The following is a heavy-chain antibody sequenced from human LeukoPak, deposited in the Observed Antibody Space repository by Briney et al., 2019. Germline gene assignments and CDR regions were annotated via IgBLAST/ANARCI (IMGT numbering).Heavy chain of an antibody. CDR2: IYCSGST. D-gene: IGHD1-7*01. J-gene: IGHJ4*02. CDR3: ARGRWNYGLDY. CDR1: GGSFSGYY. V-gene: IGHV4-31*11. Sequence: SETLSRTCAVYGGSFSGYYWSWIRQHPGKGLEWIGYIYCSGSTYYNPSLKSRVTISVDTSKNQFSLKLSSVTAADTAVYYCARGRWNYGLDYWGQGTLVTVSS.